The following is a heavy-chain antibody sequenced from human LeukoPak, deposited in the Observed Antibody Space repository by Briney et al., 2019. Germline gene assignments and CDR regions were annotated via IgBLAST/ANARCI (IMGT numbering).Heavy chain of an antibody. CDR2: IYYSGST. J-gene: IGHJ3*01. V-gene: IGHV4-59*08. CDR1: GGSISSYY. CDR3: ARVAGEGYSYGQTRDAFDF. Sequence: SETLSLTCTVSGGSISSYYWSWIRQPPGKGLEWIGYIYYSGSTNYNPSLKSRVIISVDTSKNQFSLKLSSVTAADTAVYYCARVAGEGYSYGQTRDAFDFWGQGTMVTVSS. D-gene: IGHD5-18*01.